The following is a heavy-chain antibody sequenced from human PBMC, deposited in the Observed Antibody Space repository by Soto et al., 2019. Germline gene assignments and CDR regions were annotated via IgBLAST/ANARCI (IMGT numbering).Heavy chain of an antibody. J-gene: IGHJ6*02. V-gene: IGHV3-73*01. CDR3: TRPINGKDGALVNVMDV. Sequence: GGSLRLSCAASGFTFSDSAIHWVRQASGKGLEWVGRIRSKTNSYATVYGASVKGRFTISRDDSENTAYLQMNSLKIEDTAVYYCTRPINGKDGALVNVMDVWGQGTTVTVSS. D-gene: IGHD1-20*01. CDR2: IRSKTNSYAT. CDR1: GFTFSDSA.